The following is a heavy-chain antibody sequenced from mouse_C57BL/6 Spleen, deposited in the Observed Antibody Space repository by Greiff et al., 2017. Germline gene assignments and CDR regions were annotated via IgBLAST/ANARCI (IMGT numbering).Heavy chain of an antibody. J-gene: IGHJ3*01. CDR2: INPNNGGT. Sequence: EVQLQQSGPELVKPGASVKIPCKASGYTFTDYNMDWVKQSHGKSLEWIGDINPNNGGTIYNQKFKGKATLTVDKSSSTAYMELRSLTSEDTAVYYCARGGFDYSTPFAYWGQGTLVTVSA. CDR1: GYTFTDYN. V-gene: IGHV1-18*01. D-gene: IGHD2-5*01. CDR3: ARGGFDYSTPFAY.